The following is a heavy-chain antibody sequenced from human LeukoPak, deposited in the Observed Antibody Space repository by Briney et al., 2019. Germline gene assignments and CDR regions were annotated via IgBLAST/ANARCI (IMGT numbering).Heavy chain of an antibody. Sequence: GGSLRLSCAASGFTFSSYSMNWVRQAPGQGPEWVAVISYDGNTKYYADSVKGRFAITRDNSKNTLFLQMNSLRDEDTAVYYCAREAIGTTKSDDAFDIWGQGTMVTVSS. CDR2: ISYDGNTK. CDR3: AREAIGTTKSDDAFDI. CDR1: GFTFSSYS. V-gene: IGHV3-30*03. J-gene: IGHJ3*02. D-gene: IGHD1-1*01.